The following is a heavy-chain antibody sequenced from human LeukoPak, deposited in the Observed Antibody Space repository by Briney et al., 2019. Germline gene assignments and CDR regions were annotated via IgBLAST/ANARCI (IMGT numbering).Heavy chain of an antibody. CDR3: ARECYDSSLDAFDI. J-gene: IGHJ3*02. Sequence: SETLSLTCTVSGGSIYSGSYCWSWIRQPAGKGLEWIGRIYTSGSTNYNPSLKSRVTISVDTSKNQFSLKLSSVTAADTAVYYCARECYDSSLDAFDIWGQGTMVTVSS. D-gene: IGHD3-22*01. CDR2: IYTSGST. CDR1: GGSIYSGSYC. V-gene: IGHV4-61*02.